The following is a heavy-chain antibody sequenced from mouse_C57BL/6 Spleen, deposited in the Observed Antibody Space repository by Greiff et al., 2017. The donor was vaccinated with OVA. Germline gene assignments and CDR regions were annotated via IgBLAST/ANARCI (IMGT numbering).Heavy chain of an antibody. J-gene: IGHJ2*01. V-gene: IGHV1-82*01. CDR2: IYPGDGDT. Sequence: QVQLQQSGPELVKPGASVKISCKASGYAFSSSWMNWVKQRPGKGLEWIGRIYPGDGDTNYNGKFKGKATLTADKSSSTAYMQLSSLTSEDSAVYFCARSGYYAFFDCWGQGTTLTVSS. D-gene: IGHD1-1*01. CDR3: ARSGYYAFFDC. CDR1: GYAFSSSW.